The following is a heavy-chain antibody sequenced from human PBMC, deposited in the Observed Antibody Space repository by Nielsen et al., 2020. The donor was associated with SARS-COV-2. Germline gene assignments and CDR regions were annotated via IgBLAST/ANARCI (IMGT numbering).Heavy chain of an antibody. CDR2: INHSGRT. V-gene: IGHV4-34*01. D-gene: IGHD2/OR15-2a*01. J-gene: IGHJ4*02. Sequence: SETLSLTCAVYGESFSGYYWGWTRQPPGKGLEWIGDINHSGRTNYNLSLKSRVTISVDTSTNHFSLKLSSVTAADTAIYYCARTSIRTRSFDLWGQGTLVTVSS. CDR1: GESFSGYY. CDR3: ARTSIRTRSFDL.